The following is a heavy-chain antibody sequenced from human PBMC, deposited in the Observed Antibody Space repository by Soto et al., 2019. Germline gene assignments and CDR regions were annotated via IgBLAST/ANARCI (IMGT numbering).Heavy chain of an antibody. CDR1: GFTFSSYA. CDR3: AKRRGGHHYDSSGYYLDY. J-gene: IGHJ4*02. CDR2: ISGSGGST. V-gene: IGHV3-23*01. D-gene: IGHD3-22*01. Sequence: GGSLRLSCAASGFTFSSYAMSWVRQAPGKGLEWVSAISGSGGSTYYADSVKGRFTISRDNSKNTLYLQMNSLRAEDTAVYYCAKRRGGHHYDSSGYYLDYWGQGTLVTVSS.